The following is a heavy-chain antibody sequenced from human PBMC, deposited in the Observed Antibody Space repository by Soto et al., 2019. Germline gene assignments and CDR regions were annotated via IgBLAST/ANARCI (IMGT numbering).Heavy chain of an antibody. V-gene: IGHV1-8*01. Sequence: GASVKVSCKASGYTFTSYDINWVRQATGQGLEWMGWMNPNSGNTGYAQKFQGRATMTRNTSISTAYMELSSLRSEDTAVYYCRVAARQSAFDIWRQGTMVTVSS. CDR3: RVAARQSAFDI. D-gene: IGHD6-6*01. CDR2: MNPNSGNT. J-gene: IGHJ3*02. CDR1: GYTFTSYD.